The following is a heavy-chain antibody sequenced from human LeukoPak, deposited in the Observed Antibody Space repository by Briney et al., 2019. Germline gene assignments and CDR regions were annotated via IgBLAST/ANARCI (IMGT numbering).Heavy chain of an antibody. CDR2: MSPNSGNT. D-gene: IGHD6-19*01. V-gene: IGHV1-8*01. CDR1: GYTFSNYD. CDR3: ARNRVGVGGNGWEN. Sequence: ASVKVSCKASGYTFSNYDINWVRQATGQGPEWIGWMSPNSGNTGYVKKFQGRVTVTRDTSIGTAYMGLSSLTSEDTAIYYCARNRVGVGGNGWENWGQGTLVTVSS. J-gene: IGHJ4*02.